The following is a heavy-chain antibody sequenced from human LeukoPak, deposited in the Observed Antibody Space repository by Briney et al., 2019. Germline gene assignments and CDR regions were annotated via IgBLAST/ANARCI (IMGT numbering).Heavy chain of an antibody. J-gene: IGHJ6*03. D-gene: IGHD5-24*01. Sequence: SVKVSCKASGGTFSSYAISWVRQAPGQGLEWMGGIIPIFGTANYAQKFQGRVTITTDESTSTAYMELSSLRSEDTAVYYCARGVGVGEMATDSYYYYMDVWGKGTTVTVSS. CDR3: ARGVGVGEMATDSYYYYMDV. V-gene: IGHV1-69*05. CDR1: GGTFSSYA. CDR2: IIPIFGTA.